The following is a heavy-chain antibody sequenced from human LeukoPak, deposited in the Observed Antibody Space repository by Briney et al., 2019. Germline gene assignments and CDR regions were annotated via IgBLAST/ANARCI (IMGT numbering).Heavy chain of an antibody. Sequence: SETLSLTCAVYGGSFSGCYWSWIRQPPGKGLEWIGEINHSGSTNYNPSLKSRVTISVDTSKNQFSLKLSSVTAADTAVYYCARVYGSGSYYYYYYGMDVWGKGTTVTVSS. CDR3: ARVYGSGSYYYYYYGMDV. V-gene: IGHV4-34*01. D-gene: IGHD3-10*01. CDR1: GGSFSGCY. J-gene: IGHJ6*04. CDR2: INHSGST.